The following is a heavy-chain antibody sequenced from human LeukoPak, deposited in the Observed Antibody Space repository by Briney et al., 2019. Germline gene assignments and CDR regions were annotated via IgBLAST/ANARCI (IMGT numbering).Heavy chain of an antibody. Sequence: PSETLSLTCTVSGASVSGSAYYWGWIRQPPGKGLEWIGNIYYSGSTYYNESLESRVTISIDTSKNQFSLKLNSVTAADTAMYYCARRRGGYYYYYMDVWGKGTTVTISS. J-gene: IGHJ6*03. CDR2: IYYSGST. CDR3: ARRRGGYYYYYMDV. D-gene: IGHD3-10*01. CDR1: GASVSGSAYY. V-gene: IGHV4-39*01.